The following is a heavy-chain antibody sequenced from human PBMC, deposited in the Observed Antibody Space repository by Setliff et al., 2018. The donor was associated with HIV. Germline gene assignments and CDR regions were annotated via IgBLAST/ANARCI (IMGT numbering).Heavy chain of an antibody. D-gene: IGHD1-26*01. CDR2: ISSTSKTK. CDR1: GFPFSNYW. CDR3: ATSIHTRGAIDF. J-gene: IGHJ4*02. V-gene: IGHV3-48*04. Sequence: GGSLRLSCAASGFPFSNYWMGWVRQAPGKGLEWISHISSTSKTKYYAESVWGRISVSRDNAKNSLYLEMISLRAEDTAVYYCATSIHTRGAIDFWGQGTLVTVS.